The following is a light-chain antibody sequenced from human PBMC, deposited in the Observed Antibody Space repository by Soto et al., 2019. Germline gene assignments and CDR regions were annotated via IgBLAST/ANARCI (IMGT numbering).Light chain of an antibody. J-gene: IGKJ4*01. CDR3: QQSYSFPRT. V-gene: IGKV1-39*01. CDR2: AAS. Sequence: DIQMTPSPSPPSASLRDKVTITFRASQTISTYLNWYQHKPGKAPKLLIYAASNLQSGVPSRFSGSGSGTDFTLTISSLQPEDFATYYCQQSYSFPRTFGGGTKV. CDR1: QTISTY.